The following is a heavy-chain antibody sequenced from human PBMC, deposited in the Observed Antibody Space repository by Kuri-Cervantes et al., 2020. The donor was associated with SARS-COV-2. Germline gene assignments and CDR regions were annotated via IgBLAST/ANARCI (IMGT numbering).Heavy chain of an antibody. V-gene: IGHV3-30*03. CDR1: GFTFSSYG. CDR3: ARGNYYGSGNFDY. D-gene: IGHD3-10*01. J-gene: IGHJ4*02. Sequence: GGSLRLSCAASGFTFSSYGMHWVRQAPGKGLEWVAAISYDGSNKYYADSVKGRFTISRDNAKNSLYLQMNSLRDEDTAVYYCARGNYYGSGNFDYWGQGTLVTVSS. CDR2: ISYDGSNK.